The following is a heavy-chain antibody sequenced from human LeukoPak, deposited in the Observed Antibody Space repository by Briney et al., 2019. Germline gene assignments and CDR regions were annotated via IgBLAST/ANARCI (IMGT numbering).Heavy chain of an antibody. Sequence: PSETLSLTCTVSGYSISTGYYWDWIRQPPGKGLEWIGTFYHGGSTYYNPSLKSRVTISVDTSKNQFSLKLSSVTAADTAVYYCARVGYSCGVPFDYWGQGTLVTVSS. CDR1: GYSISTGYY. CDR2: FYHGGST. D-gene: IGHD5-18*01. CDR3: ARVGYSCGVPFDY. J-gene: IGHJ4*02. V-gene: IGHV4-38-2*02.